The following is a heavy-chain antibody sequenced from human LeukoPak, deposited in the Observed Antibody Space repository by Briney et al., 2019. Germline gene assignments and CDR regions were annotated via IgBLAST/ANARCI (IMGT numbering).Heavy chain of an antibody. J-gene: IGHJ4*02. D-gene: IGHD3-22*01. V-gene: IGHV1-18*01. Sequence: ASVKVSCKASGYTFTSYGISWVRQAPGQGLEWMGWISAYNGNTNYAQKLQGRVTMTTDTSTSTAYMELRSLRSDDTAVYYCARDLNPYYYDSSGYYPSLDYWGQGTLVTVSS. CDR3: ARDLNPYYYDSSGYYPSLDY. CDR1: GYTFTSYG. CDR2: ISAYNGNT.